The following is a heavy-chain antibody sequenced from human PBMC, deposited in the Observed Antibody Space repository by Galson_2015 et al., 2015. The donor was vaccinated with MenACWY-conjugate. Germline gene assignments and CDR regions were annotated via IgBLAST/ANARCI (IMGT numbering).Heavy chain of an antibody. Sequence: FTFRRFGMHWVRQAPGQGLEWMAVISYDGSNESYADSVKGRFTISRDNSKNTLYLQMNSLRADDTAVYYCAKDWSVPYSTISYYFYMDVWGKGTTVTVSS. D-gene: IGHD6-13*01. J-gene: IGHJ6*03. CDR1: FTFRRFG. CDR2: ISYDGSNE. CDR3: AKDWSVPYSTISYYFYMDV. V-gene: IGHV3-30*18.